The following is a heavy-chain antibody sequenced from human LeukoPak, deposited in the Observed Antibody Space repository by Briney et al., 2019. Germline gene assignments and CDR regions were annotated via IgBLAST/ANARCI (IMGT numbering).Heavy chain of an antibody. V-gene: IGHV4-59*01. CDR2: TYYSGST. CDR3: ARDRRCGGDCSPWYFDL. D-gene: IGHD2-21*02. Sequence: SDTLSLTCTVSGVYISSYFGSCIRQPPGKGLEWIGYTYYSGSTYYNTSLKSRVTISVDTSKNQFSLKLSSVTAADTAVYYCARDRRCGGDCSPWYFDLWGRGTLVTVSS. CDR1: GVYISSYF. J-gene: IGHJ2*01.